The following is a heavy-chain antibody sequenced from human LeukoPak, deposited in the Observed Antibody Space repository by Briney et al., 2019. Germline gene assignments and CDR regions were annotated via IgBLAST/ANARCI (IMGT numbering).Heavy chain of an antibody. V-gene: IGHV4-31*03. D-gene: IGHD3-22*01. CDR3: AREHPNSSGYYFHAFDI. CDR1: GGSISSGGYY. Sequence: ASQTLSLTCTVSGGSISSGGYYWTWIRQHPGKGLEYIGYIYYSGSTYYNPSLESRVTISIDTSKSQFSLKLSSVTAADTAVYYCAREHPNSSGYYFHAFDIWGQGTMVTVSS. CDR2: IYYSGST. J-gene: IGHJ3*02.